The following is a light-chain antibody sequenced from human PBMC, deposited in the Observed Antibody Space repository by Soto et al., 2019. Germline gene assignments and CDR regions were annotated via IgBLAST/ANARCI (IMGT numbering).Light chain of an antibody. Sequence: EIVMTQAPATLSLSPGERATLSCRASQSVSTNLAWYQQKPGQAPRLLIYGASTRVTGIPARFSGSGSGTEFTLTISSLQSEDFGVYYCQEYNKWPPLTFGPGTKVDIK. CDR3: QEYNKWPPLT. CDR1: QSVSTN. J-gene: IGKJ3*01. CDR2: GAS. V-gene: IGKV3-15*01.